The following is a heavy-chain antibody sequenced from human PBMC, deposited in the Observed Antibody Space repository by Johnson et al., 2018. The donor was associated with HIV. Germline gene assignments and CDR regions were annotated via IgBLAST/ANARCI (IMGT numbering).Heavy chain of an antibody. Sequence: QVQLVESGGGVVQPGRSLRLSCAASGFTFSNYAMHWVRQAPGKGLEWVAVISYDGTNIYYADSVKGRFTISRDNSKKTLYLQMNSLRAEDTAVYYCAREESIVVAIAIQAFDIWGQGTMVTVSS. CDR1: GFTFSNYA. J-gene: IGHJ3*02. CDR2: ISYDGTNI. D-gene: IGHD2-21*01. V-gene: IGHV3-30*04. CDR3: AREESIVVAIAIQAFDI.